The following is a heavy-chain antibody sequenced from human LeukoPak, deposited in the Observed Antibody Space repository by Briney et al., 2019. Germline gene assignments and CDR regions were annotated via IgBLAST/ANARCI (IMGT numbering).Heavy chain of an antibody. D-gene: IGHD3-10*01. J-gene: IGHJ4*02. CDR2: IFPSGGEI. CDR3: AKGQHKLLWFGELSG. CDR1: GFTFSTFA. V-gene: IGHV3-23*01. Sequence: GGSLRLSCAASGFTFSTFAMIWVRQPPGKGLEWVSSIFPSGGEIHYADSVRGRFTISRDNSKSTLSLQMNSLRAEDTALYYCAKGQHKLLWFGELSGWGQGTLVTVSS.